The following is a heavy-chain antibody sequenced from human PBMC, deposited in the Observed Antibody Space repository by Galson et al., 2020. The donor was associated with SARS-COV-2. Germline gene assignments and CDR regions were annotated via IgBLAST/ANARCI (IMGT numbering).Heavy chain of an antibody. J-gene: IGHJ3*02. CDR3: ASPYVAAASFVGAFDI. CDR2: ISGSGTNI. CDR1: GFTFSNYE. Sequence: GASLTISCAGSGFTFSNYEMNWVRQAPGKGLEWVAYISGSGTNIYYEDSVKGRFAISRDNAMNSQYLQMTSLRAEDTAVYYCASPYVAAASFVGAFDIWRLGTVGTVAS. D-gene: IGHD2-15*01. V-gene: IGHV3-48*03.